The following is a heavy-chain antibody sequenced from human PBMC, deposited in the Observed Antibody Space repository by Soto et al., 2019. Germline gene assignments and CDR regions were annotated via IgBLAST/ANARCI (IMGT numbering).Heavy chain of an antibody. CDR1: AFTFWRFG. CDR3: AKGHYNSSSDYYGMDG. D-gene: IGHD1-20*01. CDR2: QSYDGSNE. Sequence: SLRFSCPASAFTFWRFGMHTVRHAPGNGLERMAGQSYDGSNEYSADSVNGRVSIPGDNSQNTLYLSMSSLSAEAAAVYSWAKGHYNSSSDYYGMDGWGQGSRV. J-gene: IGHJ6*02. V-gene: IGHV3-30*18.